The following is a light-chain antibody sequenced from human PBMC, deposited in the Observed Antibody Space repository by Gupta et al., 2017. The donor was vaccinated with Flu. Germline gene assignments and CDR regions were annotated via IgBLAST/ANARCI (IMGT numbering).Light chain of an antibody. V-gene: IGKV1-5*03. CDR3: QQYDGYSLT. J-gene: IGKJ4*01. Sequence: PSTCTSYEGDRVAITFRAIQSLISWLPWYQPKPGKAPNLLIYKASNLESGVPSRFTGSASGTEFSLTISILQPDDFATYYCQQYDGYSLTFPCGVKVEI. CDR2: KAS. CDR1: QSLISW.